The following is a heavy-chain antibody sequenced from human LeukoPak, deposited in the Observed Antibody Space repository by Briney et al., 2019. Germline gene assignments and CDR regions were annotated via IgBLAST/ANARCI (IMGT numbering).Heavy chain of an antibody. Sequence: SETLSLTCTVSGGTISSYYWNWIRQPPGKGLEWIGYIHYSGSTKYNPSLKSRVTISVDTSKNQFSLKLSSVTAADTAVYYCARSITSTGTGDYWGQGTLVTVSS. J-gene: IGHJ4*02. CDR2: IHYSGST. V-gene: IGHV4-59*12. CDR1: GGTISSYY. D-gene: IGHD4-17*01. CDR3: ARSITSTGTGDY.